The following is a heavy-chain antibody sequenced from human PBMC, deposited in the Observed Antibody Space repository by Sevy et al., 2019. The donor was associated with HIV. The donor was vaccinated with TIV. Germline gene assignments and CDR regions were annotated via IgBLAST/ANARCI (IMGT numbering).Heavy chain of an antibody. Sequence: GGSLRLSCAASGFTFSDHYMDWVRQAPGKGLEWVGRTRGKANSYTTEYAASVKGRFTISRDDSKNTLYLQMNSLRAEDTAVYYCARTNNYYGSGSYYDYWGQGTLVTVSS. CDR2: TRGKANSYTT. CDR1: GFTFSDHY. V-gene: IGHV3-72*01. J-gene: IGHJ4*02. D-gene: IGHD3-10*01. CDR3: ARTNNYYGSGSYYDY.